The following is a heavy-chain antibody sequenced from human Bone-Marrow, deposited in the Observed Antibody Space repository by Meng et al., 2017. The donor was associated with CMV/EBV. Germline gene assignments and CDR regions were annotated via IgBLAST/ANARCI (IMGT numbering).Heavy chain of an antibody. D-gene: IGHD4-11*01. CDR2: ISSSGSTI. CDR3: AREWVTTSAYGMAV. J-gene: IGHJ6*02. V-gene: IGHV3-11*01. CDR1: GFTFSDYY. Sequence: GESLKISCAASGFTFSDYYMSWIRQAPGKGLEWVSYISSSGSTIYYADSVKGRFTISRDNAKNSLYLQMNSLRAEDTAVYYCAREWVTTSAYGMAVWGQGTTVTVSS.